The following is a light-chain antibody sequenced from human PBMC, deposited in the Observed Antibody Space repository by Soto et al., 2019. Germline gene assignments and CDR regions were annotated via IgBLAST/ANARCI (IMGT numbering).Light chain of an antibody. CDR2: CAS. CDR1: QSISSHY. Sequence: EIVLTQSPGTLSLSPGERATLSCRASQSISSHYLAWYQQKTGQAPRLLIYCASSRASGIPDRFTGSGSGTGFTLTISRLEPEEFAVYYCQLYGSSPLYTFGQGTKLEIK. CDR3: QLYGSSPLYT. V-gene: IGKV3-20*01. J-gene: IGKJ2*01.